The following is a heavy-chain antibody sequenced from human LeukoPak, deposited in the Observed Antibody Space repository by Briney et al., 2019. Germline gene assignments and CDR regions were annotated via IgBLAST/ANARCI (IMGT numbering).Heavy chain of an antibody. CDR3: ARDYCSSTSCYTVRPYYYYGMDV. V-gene: IGHV1-18*01. J-gene: IGHJ6*02. CDR1: GYTFTSYG. Sequence: GASVKVSCKASGYTFTSYGISWVRQAPGQGLEWMGWISAYKGNTDYAQKLQGRVTMTTDTSTSTAYMELRSLRSDDTAVYYCARDYCSSTSCYTVRPYYYYGMDVWGQGTTVTVSS. CDR2: ISAYKGNT. D-gene: IGHD2-2*01.